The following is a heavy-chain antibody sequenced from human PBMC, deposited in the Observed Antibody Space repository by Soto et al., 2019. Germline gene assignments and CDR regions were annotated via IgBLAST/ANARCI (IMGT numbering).Heavy chain of an antibody. CDR1: GGSNSSGGYY. J-gene: IGHJ5*02. CDR2: IYYSGST. D-gene: IGHD5-12*01. Sequence: SETLSLTCTVSGGSNSSGGYYWSWIRQHPGKGLEWIGYIYYSGSTYYNPSLKSRVTISVDTSKNQFSLKLSSVTAADTAVYYRANNYDLAWFDPWGQGTLVTVSS. V-gene: IGHV4-31*03. CDR3: ANNYDLAWFDP.